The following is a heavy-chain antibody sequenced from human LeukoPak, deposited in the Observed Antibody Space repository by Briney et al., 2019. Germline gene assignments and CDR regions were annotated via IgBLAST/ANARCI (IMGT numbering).Heavy chain of an antibody. J-gene: IGHJ5*02. CDR2: ISAYNGNT. Sequence: AASVKVSCKASGYTFTSYGISWVRQAPGQGLEWMGWISAYNGNTNYAQKLQGRVTMTTDTSTSTAYMELRSLRSDDTAVYYCARGATTVTTPLGWFDPWGQGTLVTVSS. CDR3: ARGATTVTTPLGWFDP. CDR1: GYTFTSYG. D-gene: IGHD4-17*01. V-gene: IGHV1-18*01.